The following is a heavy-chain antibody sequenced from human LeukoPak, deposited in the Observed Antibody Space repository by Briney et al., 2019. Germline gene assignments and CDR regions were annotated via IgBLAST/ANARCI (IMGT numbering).Heavy chain of an antibody. D-gene: IGHD5/OR15-5a*01. J-gene: IGHJ6*03. CDR2: ISGSGGST. V-gene: IGHV3-23*01. CDR1: GFTFSSQP. CDR3: ATDNLRSYYYMDV. Sequence: PGGPLRLSCAASGFTFSSQPMSWVRQAPGKGLEWVSVISGSGGSTYYADSVKGRFTISRDNSKNTLYLQMNSLRAEDTAVYYCATDNLRSYYYMDVWGKGTTVTVSS.